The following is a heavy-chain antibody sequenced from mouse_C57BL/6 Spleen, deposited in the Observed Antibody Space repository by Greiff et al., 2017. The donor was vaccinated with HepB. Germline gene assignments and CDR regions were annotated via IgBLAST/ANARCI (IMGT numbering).Heavy chain of an antibody. CDR3: ARGEITTVVATDY. J-gene: IGHJ2*01. CDR1: GYTFTSYW. V-gene: IGHV1-64*01. CDR2: IHPNSGST. D-gene: IGHD1-1*01. Sequence: VQLQQPGAELVKPGASVKLSCKASGYTFTSYWMHWVKQRPGQGLEWIGMIHPNSGSTNYNEKFKSKATLTVDKSSSIAYMQLISLTSEDSAVYYCARGEITTVVATDYWGQGTTLTVSS.